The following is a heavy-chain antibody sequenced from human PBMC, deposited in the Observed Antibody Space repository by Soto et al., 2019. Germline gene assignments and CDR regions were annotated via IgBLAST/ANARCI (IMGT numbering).Heavy chain of an antibody. V-gene: IGHV1-18*01. CDR2: ISAYNGNT. D-gene: IGHD1-26*01. J-gene: IGHJ5*02. Sequence: GASVKFSCKASSYTFTNYGISWVRQAPGQGLEWMGWISAYNGNTNYAQKLQGRVTMTTDTSTSTAYMELRSLRSDDTAVYYCARIVGADRRWFDPWGQGTLVTVSS. CDR1: SYTFTNYG. CDR3: ARIVGADRRWFDP.